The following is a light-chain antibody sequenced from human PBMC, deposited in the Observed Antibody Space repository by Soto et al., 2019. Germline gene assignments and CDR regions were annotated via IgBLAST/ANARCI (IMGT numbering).Light chain of an antibody. CDR2: GTS. J-gene: IGKJ1*01. CDR1: QTVGSDY. CDR3: QQYRTSTQT. Sequence: EIVLTQSPGTLSLSPGESATLSCRASQTVGSDYLAWYQQRPGQAPRLLIYGTSSRATGIPDRFSGSGSGTDFTLTISRLEPEDFAVYYCQQYRTSTQTFGQGTRWIS. V-gene: IGKV3-20*01.